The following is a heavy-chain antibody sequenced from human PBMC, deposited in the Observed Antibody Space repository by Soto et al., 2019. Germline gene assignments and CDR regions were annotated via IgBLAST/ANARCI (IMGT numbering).Heavy chain of an antibody. CDR3: ARETPLHPDYGGNPFSDY. V-gene: IGHV1-3*01. D-gene: IGHD4-17*01. CDR2: IHAGDGNT. CDR1: GYTFTNYA. J-gene: IGHJ4*02. Sequence: ASVKVSCKASGYTFTNYAMHWVRQAPGQRPEWMGWIHAGDGNTKFSQNFQGRVTFTRDTSANTAYMELSSLRSEDTAIYYCARETPLHPDYGGNPFSDYWGQGTLVTVSS.